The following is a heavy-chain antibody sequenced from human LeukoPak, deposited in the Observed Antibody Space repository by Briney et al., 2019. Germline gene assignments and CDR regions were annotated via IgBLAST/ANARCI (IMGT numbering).Heavy chain of an antibody. CDR2: IYYSGST. CDR1: GGSISSSSYY. V-gene: IGHV4-39*02. D-gene: IGHD2-2*01. Sequence: SETLSLTCTVSGGSISSSSYYWGWIRQPPGKGLEWIGSIYYSGSTYYNPSLKSRVTISVDTSKNQFSLTLSSVTAADTAVYYCARERGVPAANENDYWGQGTLVTVSS. CDR3: ARERGVPAANENDY. J-gene: IGHJ4*02.